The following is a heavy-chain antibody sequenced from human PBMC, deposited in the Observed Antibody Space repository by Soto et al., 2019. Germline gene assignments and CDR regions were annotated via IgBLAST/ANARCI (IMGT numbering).Heavy chain of an antibody. CDR2: IWYDGSNK. J-gene: IGHJ4*02. CDR1: GFTFSNSA. V-gene: IGHV3-30*04. Sequence: SLRLSCAASGFTFSNSAMHWVRQAPGKGLEWVAVIWYDGSNKYYADSVKGRFTISRDNSKNTLYLQMNNLRAEDTAMYYCARDLGNNYGSFAYWGQGTLVTVSS. CDR3: ARDLGNNYGSFAY. D-gene: IGHD4-17*01.